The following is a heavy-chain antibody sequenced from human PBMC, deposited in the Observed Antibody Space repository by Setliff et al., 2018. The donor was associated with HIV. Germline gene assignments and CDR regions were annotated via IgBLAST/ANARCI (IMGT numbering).Heavy chain of an antibody. V-gene: IGHV4-34*01. CDR2: INHSGST. CDR1: GGSFSGYY. J-gene: IGHJ4*02. CDR3: ARASRWGSIPFDY. D-gene: IGHD2-21*01. Sequence: PSETLSLICAVYGGSFSGYYWSWIRQPPGKGLEWIGEINHSGSTNYNPSLKSRVTISVDTSKNQSSLKVNSVTAADTAVYYCARASRWGSIPFDYWSQGTLVTVSS.